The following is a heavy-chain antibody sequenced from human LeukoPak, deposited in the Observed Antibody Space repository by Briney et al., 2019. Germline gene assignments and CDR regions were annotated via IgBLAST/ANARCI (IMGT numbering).Heavy chain of an antibody. CDR2: IWYDGSNK. CDR3: ASGYGDKGSYLDY. J-gene: IGHJ4*02. V-gene: IGHV3-33*01. D-gene: IGHD4-23*01. CDR1: GFTFSRYA. Sequence: GGSLRLSCAASGFTFSRYAMHWVRQAPGKGLDWVAVIWYDGSNKYYADSVKGRFTISRDNPKNTLYLQMNSLRAEDTAVYYCASGYGDKGSYLDYWGQGTLVTVSS.